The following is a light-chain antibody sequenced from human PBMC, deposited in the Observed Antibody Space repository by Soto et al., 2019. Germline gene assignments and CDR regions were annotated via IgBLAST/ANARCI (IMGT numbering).Light chain of an antibody. J-gene: IGKJ1*01. CDR1: QGISSY. V-gene: IGKV1-8*01. CDR2: AAS. CDR3: QQYYSYPWT. Sequence: AIRMTQSPSSLSASTGDRVTITCRASQGISSYLAWYQQKPGKDPKLLIYAASTLQSGVPSRFSGSGSGTDFTLTISCLQSEDCATYYCQQYYSYPWTFGQGTKVEIK.